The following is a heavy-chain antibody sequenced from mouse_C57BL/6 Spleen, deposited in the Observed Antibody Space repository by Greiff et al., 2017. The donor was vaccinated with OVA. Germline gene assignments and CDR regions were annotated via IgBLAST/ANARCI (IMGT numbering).Heavy chain of an antibody. Sequence: QLQQPGAELVMPGASVKLSCKASGYTFTSYWMHWVKQRPGQGLEWIGEIDPSDSYTNYNQKFKGKSTLTVDKSSSTAYMQLSSLTSEDSAVYYCARSDSSGPFDYWGQGTTLTVSS. CDR2: IDPSDSYT. V-gene: IGHV1-69*01. D-gene: IGHD3-2*02. CDR1: GYTFTSYW. CDR3: ARSDSSGPFDY. J-gene: IGHJ2*01.